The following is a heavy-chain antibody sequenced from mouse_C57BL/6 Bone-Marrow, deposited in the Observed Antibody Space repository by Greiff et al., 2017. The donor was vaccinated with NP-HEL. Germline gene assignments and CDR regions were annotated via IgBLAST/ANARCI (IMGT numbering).Heavy chain of an antibody. J-gene: IGHJ3*01. V-gene: IGHV1-64*01. Sequence: QVQLKQPGAELVKPGASVKLSCKASGYTFTSYWMHWVKQRPGQGLEWIGMIHPNSGSTNYNETFKSKATLTVDKSSSTAYMQLSSLTSEDSAVYYCARDYGSSSWFAYWGQGTLVTVSA. CDR1: GYTFTSYW. D-gene: IGHD1-1*01. CDR3: ARDYGSSSWFAY. CDR2: IHPNSGST.